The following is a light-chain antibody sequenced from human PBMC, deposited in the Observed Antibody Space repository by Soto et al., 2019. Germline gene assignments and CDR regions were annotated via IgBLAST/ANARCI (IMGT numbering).Light chain of an antibody. J-gene: IGLJ3*02. CDR3: AAWDDSLSGRWV. CDR2: SNN. V-gene: IGLV1-47*02. Sequence: QPVLTQPPSASGTPGQRVTISCSGSSSNIGSNYVYWYQQLPGTAPKLLIYSNNQRPSGVPDRFSGSKSGISASLAISGLRSEDEADYYCAAWDDSLSGRWVFGGGTKLTVL. CDR1: SSNIGSNY.